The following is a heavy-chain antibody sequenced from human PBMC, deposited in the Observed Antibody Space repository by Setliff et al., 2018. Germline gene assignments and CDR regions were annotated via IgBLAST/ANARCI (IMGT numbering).Heavy chain of an antibody. CDR2: VSGSGAVT. J-gene: IGHJ5*02. Sequence: GGSLRLSCVASGFTFNSEAMAWVRHAPGKGLEWVSGVSGSGAVTYYAPSVKGRFTISRDNSKNTLYLQMNSLTPDDTATYHCAKAVTTVNTGPASWGQGTQVTVSS. D-gene: IGHD4-17*01. V-gene: IGHV3-23*01. CDR1: GFTFNSEA. CDR3: AKAVTTVNTGPAS.